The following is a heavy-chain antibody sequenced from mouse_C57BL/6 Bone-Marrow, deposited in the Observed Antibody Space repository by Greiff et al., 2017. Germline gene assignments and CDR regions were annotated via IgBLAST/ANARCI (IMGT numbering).Heavy chain of an antibody. D-gene: IGHD1-1*01. J-gene: IGHJ2*01. V-gene: IGHV5-17*01. CDR2: ISSGSSTI. Sequence: EVQRVESGGGLVKPGGSLKLSCAASGFTFSDYGMHWVRQAPEKGLEWVAYISSGSSTIYYADTVKGRFTISRDNAKNTLFLQMTSLRSEDTAMYYCARSSFITTVVAPYYFDYWGQGTTLTVSS. CDR1: GFTFSDYG. CDR3: ARSSFITTVVAPYYFDY.